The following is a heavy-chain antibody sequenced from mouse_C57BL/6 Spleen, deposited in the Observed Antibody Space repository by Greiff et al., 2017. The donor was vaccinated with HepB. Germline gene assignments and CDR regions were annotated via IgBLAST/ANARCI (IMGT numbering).Heavy chain of an antibody. D-gene: IGHD1-1*01. CDR1: GYAFSSSW. J-gene: IGHJ2*01. V-gene: IGHV1-82*01. CDR3: ARDTTVVVDYFDD. Sequence: QVQLQQSGPELVKPGASVKISCKASGYAFSSSWMNWVKQRPGKGLEWIGRIYPGDGDTNYNGKFKGKATLTADKSSSTAYMQLSSLTSEDSAVYFCARDTTVVVDYFDDWGQGTTLTVSS. CDR2: IYPGDGDT.